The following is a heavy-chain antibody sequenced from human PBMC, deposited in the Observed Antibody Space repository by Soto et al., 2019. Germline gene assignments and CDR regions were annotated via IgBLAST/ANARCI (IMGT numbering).Heavy chain of an antibody. CDR2: MNPYTGNT. CDR1: GYTFTTYD. V-gene: IGHV1-8*01. CDR3: ARRKERSGPHYFDY. D-gene: IGHD6-25*01. Sequence: QVQLVQSGAEVKEPGASVKVSCKASGYTFTTYDIYWMRQATGQGLEWMGWMNPYTGNTGYAQKFQGRVTVTRNTSISTGYMERSGLRLDDTAVYYCARRKERSGPHYFDYWGQGSQVTVSS. J-gene: IGHJ4*02.